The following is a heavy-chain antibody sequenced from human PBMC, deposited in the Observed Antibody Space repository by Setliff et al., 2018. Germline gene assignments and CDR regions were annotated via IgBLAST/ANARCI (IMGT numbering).Heavy chain of an antibody. V-gene: IGHV1-69*02. CDR3: ARHPPPPNYFDIGALDS. CDR1: GGPLNSYS. CDR2: IIPVLDIT. D-gene: IGHD3-22*01. Sequence: SLKVSCQASGGPLNSYSFSWVRQAPGQGLEWMGRIIPVLDITRYSQKFQGRVTITADKSTGIIYMGLTSLRSDDTAVYYCARHPPPPNYFDIGALDSWGQGTLVTVS. J-gene: IGHJ4*02.